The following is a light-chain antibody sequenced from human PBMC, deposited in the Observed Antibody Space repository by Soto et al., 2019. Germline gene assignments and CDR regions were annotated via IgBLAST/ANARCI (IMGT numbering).Light chain of an antibody. CDR3: ETWNSGLSYV. J-gene: IGLJ1*01. Sequence: QSVLTQPPSVSAAPGQKVTISCSGSSSNIGNNYVSWYQQLPGTAPKLLIYDNNKRPSGIPDRFSGSKSGTSATLGITGLQTGGEANYYGETWNSGLSYVFGTGTKATFL. CDR2: DNN. V-gene: IGLV1-51*01. CDR1: SSNIGNNY.